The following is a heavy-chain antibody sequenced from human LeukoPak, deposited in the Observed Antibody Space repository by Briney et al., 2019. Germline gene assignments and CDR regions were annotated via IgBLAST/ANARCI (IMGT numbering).Heavy chain of an antibody. CDR1: GFNFEKFG. D-gene: IGHD2-8*01. CDR2: ISYAGTNP. J-gene: IGHJ4*02. CDR3: AKGVSAGVNTGPFDY. Sequence: QPGGSLRLSCVASGFNFEKFGMHWFRQAPGKGLEWVAVISYAGTNPKYGDSVKGRFTISRDNSKNTLYLQLNSLRAEDTALYYCAKGVSAGVNTGPFDYWGQGTLVTVSS. V-gene: IGHV3-30*18.